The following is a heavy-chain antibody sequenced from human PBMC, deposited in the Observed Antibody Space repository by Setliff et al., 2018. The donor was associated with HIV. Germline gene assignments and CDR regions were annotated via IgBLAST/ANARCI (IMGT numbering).Heavy chain of an antibody. CDR1: GGTFSSYT. CDR3: ARGIVVVVAATRAEYFQH. CDR2: IIPILGIA. J-gene: IGHJ1*01. D-gene: IGHD2-15*01. V-gene: IGHV1-69*02. Sequence: GASVKVSCKASGGTFSSYTISWVRQAPGQGLEWMGRIIPILGIANYAQKFQGRVTITADKSTSTAYMELSSLRSEDTAVYYCARGIVVVVAATRAEYFQHWGQGTLVTVSS.